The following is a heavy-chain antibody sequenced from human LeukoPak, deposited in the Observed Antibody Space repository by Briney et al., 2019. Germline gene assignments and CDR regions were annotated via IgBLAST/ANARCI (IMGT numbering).Heavy chain of an antibody. V-gene: IGHV1-18*01. CDR1: GYTFTSYG. D-gene: IGHD4-23*01. J-gene: IGHJ3*02. CDR3: ARDRRATVVTPGAFDI. Sequence: ASVKVSCKASGYTFTSYGISWVRQAPGQGLEWMGWISAYNGNTNYAQKLQGRVTMTTDTSTSTAYMELRSLRSDDTAVYYCARDRRATVVTPGAFDIWGQGTMVTVSS. CDR2: ISAYNGNT.